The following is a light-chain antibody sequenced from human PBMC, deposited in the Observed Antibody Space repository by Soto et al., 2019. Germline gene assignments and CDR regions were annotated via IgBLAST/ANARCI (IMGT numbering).Light chain of an antibody. CDR2: KDS. V-gene: IGLV3-27*01. CDR3: YSAADNNQV. Sequence: SYELTQPSSVSVSPGQTAGITCSGDVLAKKYARWFQQKPGQAPVLVIYKDSERPSGIPERFSGSSSGTTVTLTISGAQVEDEADYYCYSAADNNQVFGGGTKVTVL. CDR1: VLAKKY. J-gene: IGLJ3*02.